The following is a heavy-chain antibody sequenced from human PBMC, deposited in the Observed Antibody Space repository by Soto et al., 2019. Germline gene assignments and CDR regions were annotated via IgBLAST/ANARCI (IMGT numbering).Heavy chain of an antibody. J-gene: IGHJ2*01. CDR2: ISAVGGST. CDR3: AKLSTGSYWYFDL. V-gene: IGHV3-23*01. D-gene: IGHD6-19*01. CDR1: GFTFNSYA. Sequence: EGQLLESGGGLVQPGGSLRLSCAASGFTFNSYAMSWVRQAPEAGLEWGSTISAVGGSTYYADSVKGRFTISRDNSKNPLYLQMNSLRADDTAVYYCAKLSTGSYWYFDLWGRGTLVTVSS.